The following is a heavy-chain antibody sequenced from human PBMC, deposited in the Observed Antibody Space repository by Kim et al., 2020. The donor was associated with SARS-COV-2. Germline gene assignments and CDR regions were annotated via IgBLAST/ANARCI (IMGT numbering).Heavy chain of an antibody. CDR3: AKEWLPGYFDL. CDR1: GFTFSSYG. CDR2: ISYDGSNK. J-gene: IGHJ2*01. V-gene: IGHV3-30*18. D-gene: IGHD3-22*01. Sequence: GGSLRLSCTASGFTFSSYGMHWVRQAPGKGLEWVAVISYDGSNKYYADSVKGRFTISRDNSKNTLYLQMNSLRAEDTAVYYCAKEWLPGYFDLWGRGTLV.